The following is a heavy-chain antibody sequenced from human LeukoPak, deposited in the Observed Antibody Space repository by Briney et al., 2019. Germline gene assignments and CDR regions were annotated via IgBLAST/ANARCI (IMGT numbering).Heavy chain of an antibody. Sequence: GGSLRLSCAASGFTFSSYAMSWVRQAPGKGLEWVSAISGSGGSTYYADSVKGRFTISRDNSKNTLYLQMNSLRAENTAVYYCAKVPPGYCSSTSCFGYYFDYWGQGTLVTVSS. CDR1: GFTFSSYA. CDR2: ISGSGGST. J-gene: IGHJ4*02. V-gene: IGHV3-23*01. D-gene: IGHD2-2*01. CDR3: AKVPPGYCSSTSCFGYYFDY.